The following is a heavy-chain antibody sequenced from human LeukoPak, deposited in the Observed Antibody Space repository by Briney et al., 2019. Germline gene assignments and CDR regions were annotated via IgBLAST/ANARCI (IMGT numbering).Heavy chain of an antibody. Sequence: GGSLRLSCAASGFTFSSYSMNWVRQAPGKGLEWVSGISWNSGSIGYADSVKGRFTISRDDAKNSLYLQMNSLRAEDTALYYCAKDEYFQHWGQGTLVTVSS. V-gene: IGHV3-9*01. CDR2: ISWNSGSI. CDR3: AKDEYFQH. J-gene: IGHJ1*01. CDR1: GFTFSSYS.